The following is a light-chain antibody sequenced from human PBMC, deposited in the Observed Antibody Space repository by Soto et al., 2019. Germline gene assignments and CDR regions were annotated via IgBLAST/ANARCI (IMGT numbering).Light chain of an antibody. J-gene: IGKJ5*01. CDR1: QSVSSY. Sequence: EIVLTQSPATLSLSPGERATLSCRASQSVSSYLAWYQQKAGQAPRLLIYDASNRATGIPARFSGSGSGTDFTLTISSLEPEDFAVYFCQHRRNWPLTFGQGKRLEIK. CDR2: DAS. CDR3: QHRRNWPLT. V-gene: IGKV3-11*01.